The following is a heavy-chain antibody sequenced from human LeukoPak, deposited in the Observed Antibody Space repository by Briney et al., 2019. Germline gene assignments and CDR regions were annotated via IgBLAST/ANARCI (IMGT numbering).Heavy chain of an antibody. Sequence: GGSLRLSCTASGFTFSSYSMSWVRQGPGTGLEWVSAISGSGDTTFYADSVKGRFTISRDNSKNTLYLQMNRLRAEDTAVYYCAKSFNILSSSWYLSFDYWGQGTLVTVSS. CDR2: ISGSGDTT. V-gene: IGHV3-23*01. CDR3: AKSFNILSSSWYLSFDY. CDR1: GFTFSSYS. J-gene: IGHJ4*02. D-gene: IGHD6-13*01.